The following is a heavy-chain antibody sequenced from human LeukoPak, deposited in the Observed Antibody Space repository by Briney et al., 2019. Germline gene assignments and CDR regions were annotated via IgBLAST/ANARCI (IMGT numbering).Heavy chain of an antibody. CDR2: IRCDGSNK. J-gene: IGHJ4*02. CDR1: GFTFSIYG. D-gene: IGHD6-13*01. V-gene: IGHV3-30*02. Sequence: GGSLRLSCAASGFTFSIYGMPWVRQAPGRGREWGAFIRCDGSNKYYADSVKGRFTISRDNSKNTVYVQMNSRRAGHTSVYYGPRILLPMIGAAGHFDYWGEGTLVTVSS. CDR3: PRILLPMIGAAGHFDY.